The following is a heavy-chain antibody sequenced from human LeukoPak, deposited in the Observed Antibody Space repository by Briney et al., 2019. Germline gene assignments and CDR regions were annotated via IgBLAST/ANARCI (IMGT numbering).Heavy chain of an antibody. D-gene: IGHD6-6*01. CDR1: GGSISSGGYY. Sequence: SQTLSLTCTVSGGSISSGGYYWSWIRQHPGTGLEWIGYIYYSGSTYYNPSLKSRVTISVDTSKNQFSLKLSSVTAADTAVYYCAREDDNSSSILDYWGQGTLVTVSS. V-gene: IGHV4-31*03. CDR3: AREDDNSSSILDY. CDR2: IYYSGST. J-gene: IGHJ4*02.